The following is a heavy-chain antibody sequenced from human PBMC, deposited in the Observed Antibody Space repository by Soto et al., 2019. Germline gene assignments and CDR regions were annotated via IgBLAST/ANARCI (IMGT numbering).Heavy chain of an antibody. D-gene: IGHD4-17*01. J-gene: IGHJ3*02. CDR3: ASAPDDYGDYGAARAFDI. V-gene: IGHV1-69*02. Sequence: QVQLVQSGAEVKKPGSSVKVSCKASGGTFSSYTISWLRQAPGQGLEWMGRIIPILGIANYAQKFQGRVTITADKCTRTAYMELSSLRSEDTAVYYCASAPDDYGDYGAARAFDIWGQGTTVTVSS. CDR1: GGTFSSYT. CDR2: IIPILGIA.